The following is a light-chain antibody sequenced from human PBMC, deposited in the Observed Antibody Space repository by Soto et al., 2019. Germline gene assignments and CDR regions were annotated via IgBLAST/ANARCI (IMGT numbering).Light chain of an antibody. V-gene: IGKV1-39*01. CDR2: AAS. Sequence: IHRTHSPSSLSASIVYRVTTTFRASQRIRTSLNWYQHKPGKAPKLLIYAASSLESGVPSRFSGSGSGTDFSLSISSLQPEDFATYYCQQSYTTPLTFGQGTKVDIK. J-gene: IGKJ1*01. CDR3: QQSYTTPLT. CDR1: QRIRTS.